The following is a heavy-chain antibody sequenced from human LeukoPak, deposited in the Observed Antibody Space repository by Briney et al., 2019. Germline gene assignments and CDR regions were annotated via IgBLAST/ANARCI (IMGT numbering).Heavy chain of an antibody. D-gene: IGHD4-17*01. Sequence: GGSLRLSCAASGLIFSSHAMSWVRQAPGKGLEWVSAISGSGGSTYYADSVKGRFTISRDNSKNTLYLQMNSLRAEDTAVYYCAKVGYGDYEGDWFDPWGQGTLVTVSS. CDR2: ISGSGGST. CDR1: GLIFSSHA. J-gene: IGHJ5*02. V-gene: IGHV3-23*01. CDR3: AKVGYGDYEGDWFDP.